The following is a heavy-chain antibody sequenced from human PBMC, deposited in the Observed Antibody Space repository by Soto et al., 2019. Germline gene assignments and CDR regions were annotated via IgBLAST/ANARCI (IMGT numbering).Heavy chain of an antibody. D-gene: IGHD6-19*01. CDR1: GFTFSSYG. CDR3: AKDAVSSGTPGDY. CDR2: ISYDGSNK. Sequence: QVQLVESGGGVVQPGRSLRLSCAASGFTFSSYGMHWVRQAPGKGLEWVAVISYDGSNKYYADSVKGRFTISRDNSKNTLYLQMNSLRAEYTAVYYCAKDAVSSGTPGDYWGQGTLVTVSS. V-gene: IGHV3-30*18. J-gene: IGHJ4*02.